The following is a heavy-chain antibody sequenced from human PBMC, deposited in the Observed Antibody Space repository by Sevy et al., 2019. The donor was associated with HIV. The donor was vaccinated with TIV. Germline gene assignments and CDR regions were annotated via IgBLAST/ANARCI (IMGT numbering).Heavy chain of an antibody. CDR2: IYSGGGT. CDR3: ARSPLWMATMGAFDY. V-gene: IGHV3-53*01. D-gene: IGHD5-12*01. J-gene: IGHJ4*02. Sequence: GGSLRLSCAASGFTVSSNSMNWVRQAPGKGLEWVSVIYSGGGTYYADSVKGRFTMSRDNCKNTLYLQMNSLKAEDTAVYYCARSPLWMATMGAFDYWGQGTLVTVSS. CDR1: GFTVSSNS.